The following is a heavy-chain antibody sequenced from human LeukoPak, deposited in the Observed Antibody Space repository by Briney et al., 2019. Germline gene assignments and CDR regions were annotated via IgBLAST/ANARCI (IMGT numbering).Heavy chain of an antibody. CDR2: ISSSGSTI. V-gene: IGHV3-11*01. CDR1: GFTFSDYY. D-gene: IGHD3-22*01. CDR3: ARGYYDSSGYYFGIFLDY. J-gene: IGHJ4*02. Sequence: GGSLRLSCAASGFTFSDYYMSWIRQAPGKGLEWVSYISSSGSTIYYADSVKGRFTISRDNAKNSLYLQMNSLRAEDTAVYYCARGYYDSSGYYFGIFLDYWGQGTLVTVSS.